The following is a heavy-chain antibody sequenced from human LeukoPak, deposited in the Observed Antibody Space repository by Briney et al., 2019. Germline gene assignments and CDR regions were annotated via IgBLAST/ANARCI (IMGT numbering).Heavy chain of an antibody. CDR1: GDSVSSSTAS. V-gene: IGHV6-1*01. CDR2: TYYRSKWYY. J-gene: IGHJ3*02. CDR3: AGGVPTPAFEI. Sequence: SQTLSLTCAISGDSVSSSTASWTWIRQSPSRGLEWLGRTYYRSKWYYDYAVSVKSRIIINPDTSKNQFSLQLNSVTPEDTAVYYCAGGVPTPAFEIWGQGIMVTVSS.